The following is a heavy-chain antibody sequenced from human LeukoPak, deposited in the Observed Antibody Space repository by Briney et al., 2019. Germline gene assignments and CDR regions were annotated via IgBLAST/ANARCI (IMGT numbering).Heavy chain of an antibody. CDR1: GFTFSSYW. CDR2: IKQDGSKK. D-gene: IGHD5-18*01. J-gene: IGHJ4*02. CDR3: ARVLYFRENSYAGPFDQ. V-gene: IGHV3-7*01. Sequence: GGSLRLSCAASGFTFSSYWMSWVRQAPGKGLEWVANIKQDGSKKYYVDSVKGRFTISRDNAKKSLYLQVNNLRAEDTAVYYCARVLYFRENSYAGPFDQWGQGTLVTVSS.